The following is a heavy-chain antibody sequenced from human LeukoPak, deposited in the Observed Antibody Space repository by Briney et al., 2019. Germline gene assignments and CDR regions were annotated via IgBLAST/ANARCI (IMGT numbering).Heavy chain of an antibody. V-gene: IGHV4-30-2*01. Sequence: SETLSLTCAVSGGSISSGGYSWSWIRQPPGKGLEWIGYIYHSGSTYYNPSLKSRVTISVDRSKNQFSLKLSSVTAADTAVYYCDRDSIHYDILTGYYSSNWFDPWGQGTLVTVSS. CDR2: IYHSGST. J-gene: IGHJ5*02. CDR1: GGSISSGGYS. D-gene: IGHD3-9*01. CDR3: DRDSIHYDILTGYYSSNWFDP.